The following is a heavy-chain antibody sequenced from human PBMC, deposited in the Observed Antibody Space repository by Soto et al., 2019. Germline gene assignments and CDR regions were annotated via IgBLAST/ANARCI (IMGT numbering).Heavy chain of an antibody. CDR3: VGGWIAYIHD. V-gene: IGHV3-7*01. CDR1: GFTFSDYW. CDR2: IHQDGTKK. J-gene: IGHJ4*02. Sequence: GGSLRLSCAASGFTFSDYWMNWVRQAPGKGLEWVANIHQDGTKKYYVDSVKGRFTISRDNAKNSVSLQMDNLSDEDTAVYYCVGGWIAYIHDWGQGTRVTVSS. D-gene: IGHD2-15*01.